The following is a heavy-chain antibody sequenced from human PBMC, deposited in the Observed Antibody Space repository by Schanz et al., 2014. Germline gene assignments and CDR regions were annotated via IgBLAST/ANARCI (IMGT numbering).Heavy chain of an antibody. D-gene: IGHD6-19*01. Sequence: QVQLVDSGGGVVQPGRSLRLSCTGSRFTISRNPIHWVRQAPGKGLERVAIISYDGSNKYYAESVKGRFTISRDNSKNTLYLLMNSLRAEDTAVYYCAKDLISGWSGFDYWGQGTLVTVSS. J-gene: IGHJ4*02. CDR3: AKDLISGWSGFDY. CDR1: RFTISRNP. V-gene: IGHV3-30*14. CDR2: ISYDGSNK.